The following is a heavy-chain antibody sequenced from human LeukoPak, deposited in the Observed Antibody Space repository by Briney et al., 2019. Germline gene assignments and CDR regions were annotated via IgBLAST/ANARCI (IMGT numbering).Heavy chain of an antibody. V-gene: IGHV3-30*03. Sequence: GGSLRLSCAASGFTFSGYGMHWVRQAPGKGLEWVAVISYDGSNKYYADSVKGRFTISRDNSKNTLYLQMNSLRAEDTAVYYCARDNWGSWGQGTMVTVSS. CDR2: ISYDGSNK. J-gene: IGHJ3*01. D-gene: IGHD7-27*01. CDR1: GFTFSGYG. CDR3: ARDNWGS.